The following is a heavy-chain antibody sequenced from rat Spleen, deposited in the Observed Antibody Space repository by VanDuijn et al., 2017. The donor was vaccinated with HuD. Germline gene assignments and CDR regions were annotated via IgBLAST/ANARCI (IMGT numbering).Heavy chain of an antibody. Sequence: EVQLVESGGGLVQPGRSMKLSCAASGFTFTNYYMAWFRQAPTKGLEWVASISAGGGNTYYRDSVKGRFTVSRDHAKSTLYRQMDSLRSEDTATYSCTTDRDYYGSLIGDWFAYWGQGVMVTVSS. J-gene: IGHJ2*01. CDR2: ISAGGGNT. CDR3: TTDRDYYGSLIGDWFAY. D-gene: IGHD1-2*01. CDR1: GFTFTNYY. V-gene: IGHV5-25*01.